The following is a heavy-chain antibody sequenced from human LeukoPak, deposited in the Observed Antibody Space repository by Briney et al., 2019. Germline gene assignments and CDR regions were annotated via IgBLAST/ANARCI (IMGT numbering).Heavy chain of an antibody. J-gene: IGHJ4*02. CDR1: GGSFSGYH. CDR3: ASTRFRYYFDH. D-gene: IGHD3-3*01. Sequence: NPSETLSLTCAVYGGSFSGYHWSWIRQPPGKGLEWLGEINHNGSTNYNPSLKSRVTISVDTSKNQFSLKLSSVTAADTAVYYCASTRFRYYFDHWGQGTLVTASS. V-gene: IGHV4-34*01. CDR2: INHNGST.